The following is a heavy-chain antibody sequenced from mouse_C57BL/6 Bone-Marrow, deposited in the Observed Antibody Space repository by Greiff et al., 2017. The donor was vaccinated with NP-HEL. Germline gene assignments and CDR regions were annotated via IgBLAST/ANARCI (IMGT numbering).Heavy chain of an antibody. D-gene: IGHD1-1*01. CDR2: IYPGDGDT. V-gene: IGHV1-82*01. CDR1: GYAFSSSW. CDR3: ARDGLTGIITTASY. J-gene: IGHJ2*01. Sequence: VQLQQSGPELVKPGASVKISCKASGYAFSSSWMTWLKQRPGRGLEWIGRIYPGDGDTNYNGKFKGKATLTADKSSSTAYMQLSSLTSEDSAVYFCARDGLTGIITTASYWGQGTTLTVSS.